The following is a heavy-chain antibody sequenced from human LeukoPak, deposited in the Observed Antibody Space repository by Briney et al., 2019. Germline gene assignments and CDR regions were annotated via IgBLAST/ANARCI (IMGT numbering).Heavy chain of an antibody. V-gene: IGHV3-23*01. J-gene: IGHJ3*02. CDR2: ISGSGGST. D-gene: IGHD1-14*01. Sequence: GGTLRLSCAASGFTFSSYGVTWVRQAPGKGLEWVSTISGSGGSTYYADSVKGRFTISRDNSKNTLYLQMNSLRAEDTAVYYCAKDVRQFQPAFFDIWGQGTMVTGSS. CDR1: GFTFSSYG. CDR3: AKDVRQFQPAFFDI.